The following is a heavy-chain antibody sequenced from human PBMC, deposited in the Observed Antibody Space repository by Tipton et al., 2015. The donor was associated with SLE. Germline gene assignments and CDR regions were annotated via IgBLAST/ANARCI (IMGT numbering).Heavy chain of an antibody. CDR2: IYDSGRT. D-gene: IGHD6-13*01. J-gene: IGHJ6*02. CDR1: GGSISSHY. Sequence: TLSLTCTVSGGSISSHYWSWIRQPPGKGLEWIGYIYDSGRTNYTPSLKSRVTISVDTSKNQFSLKLSSVTAADTAVYYCARDSAAAGYGMEVWGQGTTVTVSS. V-gene: IGHV4-59*11. CDR3: ARDSAAAGYGMEV.